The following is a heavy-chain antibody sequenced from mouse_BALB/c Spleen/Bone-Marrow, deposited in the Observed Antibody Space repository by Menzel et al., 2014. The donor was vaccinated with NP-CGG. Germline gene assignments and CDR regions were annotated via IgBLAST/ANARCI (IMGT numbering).Heavy chain of an antibody. D-gene: IGHD2-2*01. CDR1: GYAFTNYL. V-gene: IGHV1-54*01. J-gene: IGHJ3*01. Sequence: VQLQQSGAELVRPGTSVKVSCKASGYAFTNYLIEWVKQRPGQGLEWIGVINPGSGSSNYNENFKGKATLTADRSSSTPYMLLNSLTSDDSAVYFCARSRGYDVGPFAFWGQGTLVTVSA. CDR2: INPGSGSS. CDR3: ARSRGYDVGPFAF.